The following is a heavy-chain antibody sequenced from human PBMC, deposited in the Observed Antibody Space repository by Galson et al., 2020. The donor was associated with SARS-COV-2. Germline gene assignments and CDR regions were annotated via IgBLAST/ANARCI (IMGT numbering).Heavy chain of an antibody. CDR1: GFSFSRYA. V-gene: IGHV3-30*07. Sequence: GEPLKLPCAASGFSFSRYAMHWVRQAPGKGLEWVAVMSIDGTNAYYADSVKGRFTISRDNSKNTLYLQMNSLRAEDTAVYYCARDLEEWELLFPFDYWGQGTLLTVSS. CDR3: ARDLEEWELLFPFDY. D-gene: IGHD1-26*01. CDR2: MSIDGTNA. J-gene: IGHJ4*02.